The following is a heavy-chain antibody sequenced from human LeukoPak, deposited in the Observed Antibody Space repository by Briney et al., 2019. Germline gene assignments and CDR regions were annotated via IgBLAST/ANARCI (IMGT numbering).Heavy chain of an antibody. Sequence: ASVTVSCKASGYIFIDHYMHWVRQAPGQGLEWMGWINPNSGGTNYAQKFQGRVTMTRDTSISTAYMELSRLRSDDTAVYYCARTIGAYDSSGYFNYWGQGTLVTVSS. D-gene: IGHD3-22*01. J-gene: IGHJ4*02. CDR1: GYIFIDHY. CDR2: INPNSGGT. CDR3: ARTIGAYDSSGYFNY. V-gene: IGHV1-2*02.